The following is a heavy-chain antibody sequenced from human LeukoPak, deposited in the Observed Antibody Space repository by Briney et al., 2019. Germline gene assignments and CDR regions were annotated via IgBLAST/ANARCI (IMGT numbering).Heavy chain of an antibody. CDR1: GGTFSSYA. J-gene: IGHJ4*02. V-gene: IGHV1-69*04. CDR2: IIPILGIA. CDR3: ARGAPLVGPDY. D-gene: IGHD2-15*01. Sequence: SVKVSCKASGGTFSSYAISWVRQAPGQGLEWMGRIIPILGIANYAQKFQGRVTITADKSTSTAYMELSSLRSEDTAVYYCARGAPLVGPDYWGQGTLVTVSS.